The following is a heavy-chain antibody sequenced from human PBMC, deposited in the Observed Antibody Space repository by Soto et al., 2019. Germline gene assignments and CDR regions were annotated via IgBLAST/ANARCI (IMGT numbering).Heavy chain of an antibody. CDR2: ISGSGGST. Sequence: GGSLRLSCPASGFTFSSYAMSWVRQAPGKGREWVAAISGSGGSTYYADSVKGRFTISRDNSKNTLYLQMNSLRAEDTAVYYCAKEFHTMVRGVIITLTSYYYYGMDVWGQGTTVTVSS. J-gene: IGHJ6*02. CDR3: AKEFHTMVRGVIITLTSYYYYGMDV. CDR1: GFTFSSYA. D-gene: IGHD3-10*01. V-gene: IGHV3-23*01.